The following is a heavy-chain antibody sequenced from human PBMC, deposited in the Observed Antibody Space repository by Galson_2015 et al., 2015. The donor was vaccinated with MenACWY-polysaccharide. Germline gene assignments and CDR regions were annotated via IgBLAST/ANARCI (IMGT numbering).Heavy chain of an antibody. CDR3: ARSYCTRTTCYGLDY. D-gene: IGHD2-2*01. J-gene: IGHJ4*02. CDR2: ISYDGRNE. CDR1: GFPFSTHG. Sequence: SLRLSCAASGFPFSTHGMHWVRQAPGKGLEWLAVISYDGRNEYYADSVKGRFTISRGNSENTVFLEMNSLRAEDTAVYYCARSYCTRTTCYGLDYWGQGTLVTVSS. V-gene: IGHV3-30*03.